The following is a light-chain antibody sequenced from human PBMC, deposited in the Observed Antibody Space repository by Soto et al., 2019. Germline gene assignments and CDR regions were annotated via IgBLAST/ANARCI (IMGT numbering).Light chain of an antibody. CDR3: QQYNNWPRT. J-gene: IGKJ1*01. CDR1: QSVSSN. V-gene: IGKV3-15*01. CDR2: GAS. Sequence: EIVMTQSPATLYVSPEERATLSCRASQSVSSNLAWYQQRPGQAHRLLIYGASTRATGFPARFSGSGSGTDFTLTLSSLQSEDFAVYYCQQYNNWPRTFGQGTKVEIK.